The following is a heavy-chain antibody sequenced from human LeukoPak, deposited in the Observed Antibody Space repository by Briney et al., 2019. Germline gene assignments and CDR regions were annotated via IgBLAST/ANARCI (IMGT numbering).Heavy chain of an antibody. V-gene: IGHV3-11*01. D-gene: IGHD1-1*01. CDR1: GFTFSDYY. J-gene: IGHJ4*02. CDR3: ARVGIALTSPFDY. CDR2: MSSRGYPT. Sequence: GGSLRLSCLASGFTFSDYYMSWVRQAPGKGLEWISYMSSRGYPTYYAESVKGRFTISRDNAKNTLYLQMHNLRADDTAVYFCARVGIALTSPFDYWGLGTLVAVSS.